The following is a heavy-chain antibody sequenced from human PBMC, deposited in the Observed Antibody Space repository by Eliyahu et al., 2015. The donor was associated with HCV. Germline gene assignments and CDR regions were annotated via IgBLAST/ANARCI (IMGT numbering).Heavy chain of an antibody. CDR1: GGSISSYY. V-gene: IGHV4-4*07. J-gene: IGHJ6*02. D-gene: IGHD6-19*01. CDR2: LYSRWGAP. Sequence: QVQLQESGPGLVKPSETLSLTCSVSGGSISSYYWTWIRQPRREGTGVGLSRLYSRWGAPTPTPSLKSRVTMSIDTSKNQFSLKLSSVTAADTAVYYCARGLVVAGEGHDCGLDLWGQGTTVTVS. CDR3: ARGLVVAGEGHDCGLDL.